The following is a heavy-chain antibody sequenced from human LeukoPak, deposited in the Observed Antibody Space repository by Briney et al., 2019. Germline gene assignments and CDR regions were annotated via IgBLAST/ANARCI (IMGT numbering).Heavy chain of an antibody. J-gene: IGHJ4*02. CDR2: IYSDNT. V-gene: IGHV3-53*01. CDR3: ARESYDFWSGYYYFDY. D-gene: IGHD3-3*01. Sequence: GGSLRLSCTVSGFTVSSNSMSWVRQAPGKGLEWVSFIYSDNTHYSDSVKGRFTISRDNSKNTLYLQMNSLRAEDTAVYYCARESYDFWSGYYYFDYWGQGTLVTVSS. CDR1: GFTVSSNS.